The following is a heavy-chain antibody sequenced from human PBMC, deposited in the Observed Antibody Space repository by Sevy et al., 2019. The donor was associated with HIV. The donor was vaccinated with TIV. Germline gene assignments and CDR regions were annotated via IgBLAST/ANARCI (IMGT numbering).Heavy chain of an antibody. J-gene: IGHJ3*02. D-gene: IGHD3-22*01. Sequence: SETLSLTCTVSGGSISSGGYYWSWIRQHPGKGLEWIGYIYYSGSTYYNPSLRSRFTISVDTSKNQCSLKLSSVTAADTAVYYCARAGVVGYDSSGYYLDAFDIWGQGTMVTVSS. V-gene: IGHV4-31*03. CDR2: IYYSGST. CDR3: ARAGVVGYDSSGYYLDAFDI. CDR1: GGSISSGGYY.